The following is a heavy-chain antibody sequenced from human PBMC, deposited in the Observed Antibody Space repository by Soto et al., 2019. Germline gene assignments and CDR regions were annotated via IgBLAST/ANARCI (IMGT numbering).Heavy chain of an antibody. D-gene: IGHD3-10*01. V-gene: IGHV1-69*13. Sequence: SVKVSCKASGGPYNSFAISWVRQAPGQGLEWIGGIIPVFGTATYAQKFKGRVTITAEESTSTAYMELSSLTSEDTAVYYCARFLGGAGSYYDGQNYNYYNGMDVWSQGTTVTVSS. CDR1: GGPYNSFA. CDR3: ARFLGGAGSYYDGQNYNYYNGMDV. J-gene: IGHJ6*02. CDR2: IIPVFGTA.